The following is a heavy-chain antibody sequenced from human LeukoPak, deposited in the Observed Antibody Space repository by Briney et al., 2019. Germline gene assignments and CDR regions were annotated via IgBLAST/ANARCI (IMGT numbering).Heavy chain of an antibody. CDR1: GITLSNYG. V-gene: IGHV3-23*01. CDR3: AKRGVVIRVILVGFHKQAYYFDS. Sequence: GSLRLSCAVSGITLSNYGMSWVRQAPGKGLEWVAGISDTGGSTNYADSVKGRFTISRDNPKNTLYLQMNSLRAEDTAVYFCAKRGVVIRVILVGFHKQAYYFDSWGQGALVTVSS. CDR2: ISDTGGST. D-gene: IGHD3-22*01. J-gene: IGHJ4*02.